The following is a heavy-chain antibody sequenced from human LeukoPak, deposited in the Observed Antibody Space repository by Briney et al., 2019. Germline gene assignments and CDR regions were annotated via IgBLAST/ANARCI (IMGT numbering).Heavy chain of an antibody. Sequence: SVKVSCKAPGGTFSSYAISWVRQAPGQGLEWMGGIIPIFGTANYAQKFQGRVTITADESTSTAYMELSSLRSEDTAVYYCARAATVAATPFDYWGQGTLVTVSS. J-gene: IGHJ4*02. CDR3: ARAATVAATPFDY. CDR2: IIPIFGTA. V-gene: IGHV1-69*13. D-gene: IGHD2-15*01. CDR1: GGTFSSYA.